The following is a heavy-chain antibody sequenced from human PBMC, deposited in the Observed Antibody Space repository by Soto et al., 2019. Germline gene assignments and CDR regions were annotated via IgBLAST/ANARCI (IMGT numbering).Heavy chain of an antibody. CDR3: AKSGFSYYYFDY. Sequence: GRSLRLSCAASGFNFSNYGMHWVRQAPGKGLEWVAVISYDGSNKKYADSVNGRFTISRDNSKHTVYLQMNSPRPEDTALYLCAKSGFSYYYFDYWGQGTPVNVSS. D-gene: IGHD3-10*01. CDR2: ISYDGSNK. J-gene: IGHJ4*02. CDR1: GFNFSNYG. V-gene: IGHV3-30*18.